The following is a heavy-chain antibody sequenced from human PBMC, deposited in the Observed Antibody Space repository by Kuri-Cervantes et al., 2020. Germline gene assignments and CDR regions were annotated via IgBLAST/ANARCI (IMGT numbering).Heavy chain of an antibody. CDR1: GGSISSGDYY. CDR3: ASCTTPDAFDI. D-gene: IGHD1-26*01. CDR2: IYYSGST. V-gene: IGHV4-30-4*01. Sequence: SETLSLTCTVSGGSISSGDYYWSWIRQPPGKVLEWIGYIYYSGSTFYNPSLKSRVTISVDTSKNQFSLNLSSVTAADTAVYYCASCTTPDAFDIWGQGTMVTVSS. J-gene: IGHJ3*02.